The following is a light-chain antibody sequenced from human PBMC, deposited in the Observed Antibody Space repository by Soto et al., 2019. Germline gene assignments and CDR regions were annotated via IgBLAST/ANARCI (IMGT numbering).Light chain of an antibody. CDR1: SSNIGAGYD. J-gene: IGLJ2*01. CDR2: GNS. V-gene: IGLV1-40*01. Sequence: QSVLTQPPSVSGAPGQRVTISCTGSSSNIGAGYDVHWYRHIPGTAPKLLVYGNSNRPAGVPDRFSGSKSGTSASLAITGLQAEDEADYYCQSYDSSLSGSNVFGGGTKLTVL. CDR3: QSYDSSLSGSNV.